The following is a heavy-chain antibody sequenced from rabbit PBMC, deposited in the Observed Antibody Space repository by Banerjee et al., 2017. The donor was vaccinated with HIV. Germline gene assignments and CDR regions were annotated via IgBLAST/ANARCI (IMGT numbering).Heavy chain of an antibody. CDR1: GFSFSSGYY. CDR2: IYAGNSVGT. Sequence: QSLEESGGDLVKPGASLTLTCTASGFSFSSGYYMCWVRQAPGKGLEWIACIYAGNSVGTYYASWAKGRFTISKTSSTTVTLQMTSLTAADTATYFCARGDYTGGYTGDAYDTGYYGMDLWGPGTLVT. V-gene: IGHV1S40*01. CDR3: ARGDYTGGYTGDAYDTGYYGMDL. J-gene: IGHJ6*01. D-gene: IGHD6-1*01.